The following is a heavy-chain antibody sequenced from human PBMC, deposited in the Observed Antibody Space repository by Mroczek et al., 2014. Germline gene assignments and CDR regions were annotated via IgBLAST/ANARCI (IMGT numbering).Heavy chain of an antibody. CDR2: ISSSSSYI. D-gene: IGHD3-10*01. V-gene: IGHV3-21*01. CDR3: ARDLFSFRGTGGYDFDY. J-gene: IGHJ4*02. CDR1: GFTFSSYS. Sequence: VQLVESGEAWSSLGGSLRLSCAASGFTFSSYSMNWVRQAPGKGLEWVSSISSSSSYIYYGRLSQGPIHHLQRQRPRNSLYLQMNSLRAEDTAVYYCARDLFSFRGTGGYDFDYWGQGTLVTVSS.